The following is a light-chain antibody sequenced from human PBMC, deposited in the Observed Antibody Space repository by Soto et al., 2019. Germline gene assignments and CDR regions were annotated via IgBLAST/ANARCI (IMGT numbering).Light chain of an antibody. J-gene: IGLJ2*01. Sequence: QSVLTQPASVSGSPGQSITISCTGTSSDVGGYNYVSWYQQHPGKAPKLMIYDVSNRPSGVSNRFSGSKSGNTASLTISGLQDEDEADYDCSSYTSSSSLVFVGGTKLTVL. V-gene: IGLV2-14*01. CDR1: SSDVGGYNY. CDR2: DVS. CDR3: SSYTSSSSLV.